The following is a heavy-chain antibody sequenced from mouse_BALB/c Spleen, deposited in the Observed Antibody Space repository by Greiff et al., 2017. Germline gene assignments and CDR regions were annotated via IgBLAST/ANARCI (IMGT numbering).Heavy chain of an antibody. CDR2: IRNKANGYTT. D-gene: IGHD2-10*01. CDR3: ARDIRAYYYYAMDY. Sequence: EVMLVESGGGLVQPGGSLRLSCATSGFTFTDYYMSWVRQPPGKALEWLGFIRNKANGYTTEYSASVKGRFTISRDNSQSILYLQMNTLRAEDSATYYCARDIRAYYYYAMDYWGQGTSVTVSS. V-gene: IGHV7-3*02. J-gene: IGHJ4*01. CDR1: GFTFTDYY.